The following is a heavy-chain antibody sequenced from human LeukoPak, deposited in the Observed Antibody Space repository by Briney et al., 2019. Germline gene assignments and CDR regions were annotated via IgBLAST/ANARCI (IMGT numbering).Heavy chain of an antibody. CDR2: IRSKANSYAT. Sequence: GGSLRLSCAASGFTFSGSAMHWVRQASGKGLEWVGRIRSKANSYATAYAASVKDRFTISRDDSKNTAYLQMNSLKTEDTAVYYCTRHVAARQNWFDPWGQGTLVTVSS. CDR3: TRHVAARQNWFDP. V-gene: IGHV3-73*01. D-gene: IGHD6-6*01. CDR1: GFTFSGSA. J-gene: IGHJ5*02.